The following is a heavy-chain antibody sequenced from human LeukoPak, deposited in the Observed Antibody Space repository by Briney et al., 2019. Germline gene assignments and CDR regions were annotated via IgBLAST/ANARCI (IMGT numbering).Heavy chain of an antibody. V-gene: IGHV1-24*01. CDR1: GYSLTDSS. D-gene: IGHD3-16*01. Sequence: ASVKVSCKLSGYSLTDSSIHWVRQAPGKGLEWMGGFEPVEVETFYAQKFRGRVTMTEDTTTDTGYMELSSLRSEDTALYYCALIGRNWGVRFPYWGQGTLVTVSA. CDR3: ALIGRNWGVRFPY. J-gene: IGHJ4*02. CDR2: FEPVEVET.